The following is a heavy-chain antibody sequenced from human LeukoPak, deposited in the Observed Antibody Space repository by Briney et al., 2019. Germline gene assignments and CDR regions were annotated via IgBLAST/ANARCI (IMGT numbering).Heavy chain of an antibody. J-gene: IGHJ6*04. D-gene: IGHD5-24*01. CDR3: AKQPFSATNFAGMDV. CDR1: GYRFTSYW. Sequence: GESLKISCKGSGYRFTSYWISWVRQLPAKGLERMVRIDPSESYTNYSPSFQGHVTISADKSISTAYLQCSSLKASDTAMYYCAKQPFSATNFAGMDVWGKGTTVTVSS. V-gene: IGHV5-10-1*01. CDR2: IDPSESYT.